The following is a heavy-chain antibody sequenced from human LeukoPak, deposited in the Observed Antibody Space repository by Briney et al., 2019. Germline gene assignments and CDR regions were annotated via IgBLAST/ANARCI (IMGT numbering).Heavy chain of an antibody. V-gene: IGHV3-21*06. CDR1: GFTFSDYS. CDR3: ARGGGGADY. D-gene: IGHD2-21*01. Sequence: GGSLRHSCAASGFTFSDYSMNWVRQAPGKGLEWVSSISGRSSYIYYADSVKGRFAISRDSAKNSLFLQMNSLRSDDTAVHYCARGGGGADYWGQGTGVTVSS. CDR2: ISGRSSYI. J-gene: IGHJ4*02.